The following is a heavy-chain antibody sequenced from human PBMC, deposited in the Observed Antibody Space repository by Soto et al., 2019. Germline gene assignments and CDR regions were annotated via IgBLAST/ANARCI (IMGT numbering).Heavy chain of an antibody. V-gene: IGHV4-31*03. CDR1: GGSISSGGYY. Sequence: QVQLQESGPGLVKPSQTLSLTCTVSGGSISSGGYYWSWIRQHPGKGLEWIGYIYYSGSTYYNQSLKSRVTISVDTSKSQCSLKLSSVTAADTAVYYCGRYCSGGSCRNFDYWGQGTLVTVSS. CDR2: IYYSGST. D-gene: IGHD2-15*01. CDR3: GRYCSGGSCRNFDY. J-gene: IGHJ4*02.